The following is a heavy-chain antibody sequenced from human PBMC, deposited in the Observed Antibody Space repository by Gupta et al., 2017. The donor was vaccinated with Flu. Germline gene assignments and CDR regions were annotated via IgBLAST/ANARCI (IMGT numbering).Heavy chain of an antibody. CDR2: IYYSGST. Sequence: QLQLQESGPGLVKPSETLSLTCTVSGGSISSSSYYWGWIRQPPGKGLEWIGSIYYSGSTYYNPSLKSRVTISVDTSKNQFSLKLSSVTAADTAVYYCARLVRLVVTTIDYWGQGTLVTVSS. CDR1: GGSISSSSYY. J-gene: IGHJ4*02. V-gene: IGHV4-39*01. D-gene: IGHD2-21*02. CDR3: ARLVRLVVTTIDY.